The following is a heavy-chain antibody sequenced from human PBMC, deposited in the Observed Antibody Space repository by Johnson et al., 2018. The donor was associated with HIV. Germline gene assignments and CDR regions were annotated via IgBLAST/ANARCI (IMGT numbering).Heavy chain of an antibody. CDR3: AGDYDSSGYTEKADAFDI. J-gene: IGHJ3*02. D-gene: IGHD3-22*01. CDR2: IRDDGSNK. CDR1: GFTFSTYG. V-gene: IGHV3-30*02. Sequence: VQLVESGGGVVQTGGSRRLSCAASGFTFSTYGMHWVRQAPGKGLEWVAFIRDDGSNKHYIESVKGRFTISRENSKNTLYLQMNSLRVEDTAVYYCAGDYDSSGYTEKADAFDIWGQGTMVTVSS.